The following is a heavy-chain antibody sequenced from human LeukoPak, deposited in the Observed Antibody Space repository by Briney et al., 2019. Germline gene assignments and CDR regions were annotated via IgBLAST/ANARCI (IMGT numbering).Heavy chain of an antibody. CDR2: IYYSGST. J-gene: IGHJ4*02. V-gene: IGHV4-59*01. D-gene: IGHD3-10*01. Sequence: SETLSLTCTVSGGSISSYYWSWLRQPPGKGLEWIGYIYYSGSTNYNPSLKRRVTISVETSKNQCSLKRRCVTAADTAVYYCARDARSYYYGSGSYFDYWGQGTLVTVSS. CDR1: GGSISSYY. CDR3: ARDARSYYYGSGSYFDY.